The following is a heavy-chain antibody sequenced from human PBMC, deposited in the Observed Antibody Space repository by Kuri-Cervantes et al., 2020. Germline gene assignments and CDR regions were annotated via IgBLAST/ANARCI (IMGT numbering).Heavy chain of an antibody. J-gene: IGHJ6*02. D-gene: IGHD5-12*01. CDR3: AREGVATGWGMDA. CDR1: GFTFSSYA. V-gene: IGHV3-30-3*01. CDR2: ISYDGSNK. Sequence: GESLKISCAASGFTFSSYAMHWVRQAPGKGLEWVAVISYDGSNKYYADSVKGRFTISRDNSKNTLYLQMNSLRAEDTAVYYCAREGVATGWGMDAWGQGATVTVSS.